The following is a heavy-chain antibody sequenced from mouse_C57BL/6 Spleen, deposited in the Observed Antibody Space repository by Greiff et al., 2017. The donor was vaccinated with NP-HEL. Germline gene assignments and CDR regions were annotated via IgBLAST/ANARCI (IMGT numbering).Heavy chain of an antibody. J-gene: IGHJ3*01. V-gene: IGHV1-26*01. CDR3: ARWGSNWDVRAWFAY. Sequence: VQLQQSGPELVKPGASVKISCKASGYTFTDYYTNWVKQSHGKSLEWIGDINPNKGGTSYNQKFKGKATLTVDKSSSTAYMELRSLTSEDSAVYYCARWGSNWDVRAWFAYWGQGTLVTVSA. D-gene: IGHD4-1*01. CDR1: GYTFTDYY. CDR2: INPNKGGT.